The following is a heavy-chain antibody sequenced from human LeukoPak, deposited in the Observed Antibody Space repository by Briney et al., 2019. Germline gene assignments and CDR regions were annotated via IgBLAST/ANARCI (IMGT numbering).Heavy chain of an antibody. J-gene: IGHJ4*02. Sequence: ASVKVSCKASGYTSTNYGISWVRQAPGQGLEWMGWISAYNGNTNYAQKLQGRVTMTTDTSTSTAYMEPRSLRSDDTAVYYCARVRCSGGSCYSNFDYWGQGTLVTVSS. CDR1: GYTSTNYG. CDR3: ARVRCSGGSCYSNFDY. V-gene: IGHV1-18*01. D-gene: IGHD2-15*01. CDR2: ISAYNGNT.